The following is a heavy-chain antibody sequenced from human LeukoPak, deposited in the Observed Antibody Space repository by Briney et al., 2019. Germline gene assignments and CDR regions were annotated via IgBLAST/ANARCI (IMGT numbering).Heavy chain of an antibody. J-gene: IGHJ6*03. CDR3: AKDGSWGDYYFYFYMDV. D-gene: IGHD3-16*01. Sequence: PGGSLRLSCEASGSGLTFGNFGMSWVRQAPGKGLEWLSGISGSGYYTYYADSVKGRFTISRDNSKNTVYIQMNSLRAEDTAVYYCAKDGSWGDYYFYFYMDVWGKGTTVTVSS. CDR2: ISGSGYYT. CDR1: GSGLTFGNFG. V-gene: IGHV3-23*01.